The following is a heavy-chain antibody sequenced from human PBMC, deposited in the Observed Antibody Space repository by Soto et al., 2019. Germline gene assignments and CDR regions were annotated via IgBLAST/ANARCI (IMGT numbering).Heavy chain of an antibody. CDR1: GFTFSSYA. Sequence: EVQLLESGGGLVQPGGSLRLSCAASGFTFSSYAMSWVRQAPGKGLEWVSAISGSGGSTYYADSVKGRFTISRDNSKNTLYLQMNSLRAEDTAVYYCAKDRGIVVVVAATLFDYWGQGTLVTVSS. CDR2: ISGSGGST. CDR3: AKDRGIVVVVAATLFDY. V-gene: IGHV3-23*01. D-gene: IGHD2-15*01. J-gene: IGHJ4*02.